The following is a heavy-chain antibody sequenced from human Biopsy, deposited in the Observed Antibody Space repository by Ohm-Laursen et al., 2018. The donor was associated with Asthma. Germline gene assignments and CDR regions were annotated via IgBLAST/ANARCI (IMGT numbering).Heavy chain of an antibody. V-gene: IGHV1-18*01. D-gene: IGHD3-10*01. Sequence: ASVKVSCKTSGYTFNSVGITWVRQAPGQGLEWMGWISVYNGNTKVAQKLQDRVTMITDTSMSTAYMELRSLRSDDTAVYFCARAVDYSHYYGIDVWGQGTTVTVS. CDR1: GYTFNSVG. CDR2: ISVYNGNT. CDR3: ARAVDYSHYYGIDV. J-gene: IGHJ6*02.